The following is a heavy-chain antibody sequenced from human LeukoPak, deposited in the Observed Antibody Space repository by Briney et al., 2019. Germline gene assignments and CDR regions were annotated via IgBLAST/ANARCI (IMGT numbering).Heavy chain of an antibody. CDR2: VTSSGRTP. Sequence: GGSLRLSCVPSGFTFNYFAMSWVRQAPGKGLEWVASVTSSGRTPYYADSVKGRFTISRDNSKNTLYLQMNSLRGEDTAVYYCAKDRPNFYETSGSYYKIKGDFWGQGSLVTVSS. CDR1: GFTFNYFA. CDR3: AKDRPNFYETSGSYYKIKGDF. D-gene: IGHD3-10*01. V-gene: IGHV3-23*01. J-gene: IGHJ4*02.